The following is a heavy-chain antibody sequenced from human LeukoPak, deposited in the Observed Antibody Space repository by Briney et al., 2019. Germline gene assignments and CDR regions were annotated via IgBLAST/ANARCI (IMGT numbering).Heavy chain of an antibody. D-gene: IGHD3-16*01. CDR1: GGSFSGYY. CDR3: ARETSQKGAHYMDV. Sequence: SETLSLTCAVYGGSFSGYYWSWIRQPPGKGLEWIGEINHSGSTNYNPSLKSRVSISVDTSKNQFSLKLSSVTAADTAVYYCARETSQKGAHYMDVWGKGTTVTISS. V-gene: IGHV4-34*01. J-gene: IGHJ6*03. CDR2: INHSGST.